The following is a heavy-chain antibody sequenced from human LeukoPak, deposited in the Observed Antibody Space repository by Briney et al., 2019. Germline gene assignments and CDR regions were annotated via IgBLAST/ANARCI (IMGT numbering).Heavy chain of an antibody. Sequence: ASVKVSCKASGYTFTSYAMHWVRQAPGQRLEWMGWINAGNGNTKYSQEFQGRVTITRDTSASTAYMELSSLRSEDTAVYYCAREANTNIVLMVYAIGRDAFDIWGQGTMVTVSS. J-gene: IGHJ3*02. CDR3: AREANTNIVLMVYAIGRDAFDI. V-gene: IGHV1-3*03. CDR1: GYTFTSYA. CDR2: INAGNGNT. D-gene: IGHD2-8*01.